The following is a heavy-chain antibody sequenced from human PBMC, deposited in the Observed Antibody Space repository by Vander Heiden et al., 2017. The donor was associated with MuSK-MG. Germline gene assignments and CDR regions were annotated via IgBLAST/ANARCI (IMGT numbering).Heavy chain of an antibody. CDR3: ALHGGYDFWSGYLG. CDR1: GFPFSNYA. D-gene: IGHD3-3*01. Sequence: EVQLLESGGGLVQPGGSLRLSCAAPGFPFSNYAISWVRQAPGKGLEWVSTISGSGGSTYYADSVKGRFTISRDNSKNTLYLQMNSLRAEDTAVYYCALHGGYDFWSGYLGWGQGTLVTVSS. V-gene: IGHV3-23*01. CDR2: ISGSGGST. J-gene: IGHJ4*02.